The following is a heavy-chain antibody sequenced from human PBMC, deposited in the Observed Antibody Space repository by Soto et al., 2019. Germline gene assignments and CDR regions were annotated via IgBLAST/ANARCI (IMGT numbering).Heavy chain of an antibody. CDR3: AITTSTVSYWFDP. D-gene: IGHD4-4*01. V-gene: IGHV3-7*03. J-gene: IGHJ5*02. CDR1: GFSFSGYW. Sequence: GGSLRLSCAASGFSFSGYWMSWVRQAPGKGPEWVANIKEDGTEQHYVDSVKGRFTISRDNSENSLFLQMNNLRAEDSAIYYCAITTSTVSYWFDPWGPGTQVTVSS. CDR2: IKEDGTEQ.